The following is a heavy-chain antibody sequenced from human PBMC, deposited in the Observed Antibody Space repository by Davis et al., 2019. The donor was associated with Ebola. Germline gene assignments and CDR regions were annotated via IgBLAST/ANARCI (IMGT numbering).Heavy chain of an antibody. J-gene: IGHJ5*02. V-gene: IGHV5-51*01. Sequence: GESLKISCKGSGYSFTSYWIGWVRQMPRKGLEWMGIIYPGDSDTRYSPSFQGQVTISADKSISTAYLQWSSLKASDTAMYYCARRGSTMFNWFDPWGQGTLVTVSS. CDR3: ARRGSTMFNWFDP. CDR1: GYSFTSYW. CDR2: IYPGDSDT. D-gene: IGHD3-10*02.